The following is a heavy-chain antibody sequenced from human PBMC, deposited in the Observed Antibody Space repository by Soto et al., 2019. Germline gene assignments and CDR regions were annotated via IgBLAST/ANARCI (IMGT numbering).Heavy chain of an antibody. CDR1: GGTFSSYA. CDR3: VRVVAIPGYPDN. D-gene: IGHD5-12*01. CDR2: IGPIVDIS. J-gene: IGHJ4*02. Sequence: QVQLVQSGAEVRQPASSVKVSCKTSGGTFSSYAISWVRQAPGQGLEWMGGIGPIVDISTYAQKFQGRVTITADESTSTAYMELSSLRSDDTAIYYCVRVVAIPGYPDNWGQGTLVTVSS. V-gene: IGHV1-69*12.